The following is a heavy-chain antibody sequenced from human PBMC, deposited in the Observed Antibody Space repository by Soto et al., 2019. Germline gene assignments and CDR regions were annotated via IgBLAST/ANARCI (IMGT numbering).Heavy chain of an antibody. CDR1: GYSFTSYW. J-gene: IGHJ4*02. CDR2: IDPSDSYT. V-gene: IGHV5-10-1*01. D-gene: IGHD3-22*01. CDR3: ARSYSSGYYLPQEFDH. Sequence: PGESLKISCKGSGYSFTSYWISWVRQMPGKGLEWMGRIDPSDSYTNYSPSFQGHVTISADKSISTACLQWSSLRASDTAMYYCARSYSSGYYLPQEFDHWGQGTLVTVSS.